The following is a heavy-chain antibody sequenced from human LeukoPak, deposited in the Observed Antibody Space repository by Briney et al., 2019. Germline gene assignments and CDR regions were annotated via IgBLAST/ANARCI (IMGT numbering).Heavy chain of an antibody. CDR3: VRRDNTGWNYFDY. CDR2: IYYSGST. D-gene: IGHD6-19*01. V-gene: IGHV4-59*08. J-gene: IGHJ4*02. Sequence: SETLSLTCTVSSGSINSHYWSWIRQPPGKGLEWIGDIYYSGSTKYNPSLKSRVTISVDTSKNHLSLKLTSVLAADTAIYYCVRRDNTGWNYFDYWGQGILVTVSS. CDR1: SGSINSHY.